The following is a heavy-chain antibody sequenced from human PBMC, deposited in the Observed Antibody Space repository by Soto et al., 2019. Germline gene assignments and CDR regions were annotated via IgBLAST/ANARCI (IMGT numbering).Heavy chain of an antibody. V-gene: IGHV4-39*01. J-gene: IGHJ4*02. Sequence: SETLSLTCTVSGGSISSSSYYWGWIRQPPGKGLEWIGSIYYSGSTYYNPSLKSRVTISVDTSKNQFSLKLSSVTAADTAVYYCARQVPSYGAYYFDYWGQGTLVTVSS. D-gene: IGHD4-17*01. CDR3: ARQVPSYGAYYFDY. CDR1: GGSISSSSYY. CDR2: IYYSGST.